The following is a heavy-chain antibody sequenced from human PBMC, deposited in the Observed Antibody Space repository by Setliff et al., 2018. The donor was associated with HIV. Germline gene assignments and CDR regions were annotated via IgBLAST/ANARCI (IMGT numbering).Heavy chain of an antibody. CDR2: INAGNGNT. Sequence: ASVKVSCKASGYTFTSYAIHWVRQAPGQRLEWLGWINAGNGNTKYSQKFQGRVTITRDTSASTAYMELSSLRSEDTAVYYCARQLNGYNDAFDIWGQGTMVTVSS. D-gene: IGHD5-12*01. V-gene: IGHV1-3*01. CDR1: GYTFTSYA. CDR3: ARQLNGYNDAFDI. J-gene: IGHJ3*02.